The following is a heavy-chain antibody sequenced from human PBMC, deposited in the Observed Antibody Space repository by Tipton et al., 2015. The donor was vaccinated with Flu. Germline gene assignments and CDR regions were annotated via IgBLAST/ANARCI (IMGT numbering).Heavy chain of an antibody. CDR1: GFTVSSSY. V-gene: IGHV3-53*01. CDR2: IYSDGTNT. Sequence: SLRLSCAASGFTVSSSYMSWVRQAPGKGLEWVSVIYSDGTNTYYADSVKGRFTISRDNSKNTVYLQMDSLRAEDTAVYYCARRAFYGDYGGCLDYWGQGTLVTVAS. CDR3: ARRAFYGDYGGCLDY. D-gene: IGHD4-17*01. J-gene: IGHJ4*02.